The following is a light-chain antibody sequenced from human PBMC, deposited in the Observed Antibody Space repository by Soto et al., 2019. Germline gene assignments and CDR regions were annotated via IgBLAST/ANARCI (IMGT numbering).Light chain of an antibody. CDR1: QSVDTW. CDR2: DAS. J-gene: IGKJ1*01. Sequence: IQMTQSPSTLSASVGDRVTIPCRASQSVDTWLAWYQQKRGNAPKLLIYDASSLESGVPSRFSGSGSGTEFTLTCSSLQPDDCAPYCCTDSTSYSGTFGQRAKV. V-gene: IGKV1-5*01. CDR3: TDSTSYSGT.